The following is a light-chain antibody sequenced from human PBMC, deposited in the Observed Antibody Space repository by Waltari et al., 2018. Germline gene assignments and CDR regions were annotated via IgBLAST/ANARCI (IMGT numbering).Light chain of an antibody. J-gene: IGLJ3*02. CDR1: ILGHKN. V-gene: IGLV3-1*01. CDR2: ENN. CDR3: QAWDSNTV. Sequence: SFELTQPPSVSVSPGQTATITCSGAILGHKNSCWYQQKPGQSPVLVIYENNTRPSGSPERFAGSNSGNTATLTISGTQSLEEADYYCQAWDSNTVFGGGTKLTVL.